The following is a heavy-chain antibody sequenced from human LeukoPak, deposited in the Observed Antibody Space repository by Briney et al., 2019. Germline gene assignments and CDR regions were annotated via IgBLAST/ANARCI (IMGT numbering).Heavy chain of an antibody. CDR1: GGSISSYY. Sequence: SETLSLTCTVSGGSISSYYWSWIRQPPGKGLEWIGYIYYSGSTNYNPSLKSRVTISVDTSKNQFSLKLSSVTAADTAVYYCARVVTVTTTNRFLYYYYMDVWGKGTTVTVSS. CDR3: ARVVTVTTTNRFLYYYYMDV. D-gene: IGHD4-11*01. CDR2: IYYSGST. V-gene: IGHV4-59*01. J-gene: IGHJ6*03.